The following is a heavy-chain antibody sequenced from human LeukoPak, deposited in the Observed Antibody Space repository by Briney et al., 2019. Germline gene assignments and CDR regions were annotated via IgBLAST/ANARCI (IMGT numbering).Heavy chain of an antibody. J-gene: IGHJ4*02. CDR3: ASNNDWRFDY. Sequence: GGSLRLSCAASGFTLSSYSMNWVRQAPGKGLEWVANIKEDGRIKNYVDSVKGRFTISRDNAKKSVYLQMSSLRAEDTAMYYCASNNDWRFDYWGQGTLVTVSS. D-gene: IGHD3-9*01. CDR1: GFTLSSYS. V-gene: IGHV3-7*01. CDR2: IKEDGRIK.